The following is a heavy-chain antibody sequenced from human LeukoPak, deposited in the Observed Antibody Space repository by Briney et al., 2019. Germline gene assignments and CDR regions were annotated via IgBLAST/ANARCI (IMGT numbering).Heavy chain of an antibody. Sequence: GGSLRLSCAASGLTFGNFAMSWVRQAPGKGLEWVSTITGSTGYIYYADSVNGRFTISRDNSKNTLYLQMNSLRAEDTAVYYCAKGGGDFDYWGQGTLVTVSS. CDR1: GLTFGNFA. D-gene: IGHD3-16*01. CDR3: AKGGGDFDY. V-gene: IGHV3-23*01. J-gene: IGHJ4*02. CDR2: ITGSTGYI.